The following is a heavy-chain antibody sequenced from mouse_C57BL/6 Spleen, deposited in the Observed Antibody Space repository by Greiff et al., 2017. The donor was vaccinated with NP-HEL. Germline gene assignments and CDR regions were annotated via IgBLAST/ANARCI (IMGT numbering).Heavy chain of an antibody. D-gene: IGHD1-1*01. V-gene: IGHV5-16*01. Sequence: EVKLVESEGGLVQPGSSMKLSCTASGFTFSDYYMAWVRQVPEKGLEWVANINYDGSSTYYLDSLKSRFIISRDNAKNILYLQMSSLKSQDTATYYCARGNYGSSSYYFDYWGQGTTLTVSS. J-gene: IGHJ2*01. CDR2: INYDGSST. CDR3: ARGNYGSSSYYFDY. CDR1: GFTFSDYY.